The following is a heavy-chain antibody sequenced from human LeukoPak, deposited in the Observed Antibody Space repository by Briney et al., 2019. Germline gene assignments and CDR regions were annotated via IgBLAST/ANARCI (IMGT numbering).Heavy chain of an antibody. J-gene: IGHJ6*04. CDR2: IYYSGST. D-gene: IGHD2-2*01. V-gene: IGHV4-59*01. CDR3: ASAGDCSSNSCYAVYYYGMDV. Sequence: SETLSLTCTVSGGSISSYYWSWIRQPPGKGLEWIGYIYYSGSTNYNPSLKSRVTISVDTSKNQFSLKLSSVTAADTAVYYCASAGDCSSNSCYAVYYYGMDVWGKGTTVTVSS. CDR1: GGSISSYY.